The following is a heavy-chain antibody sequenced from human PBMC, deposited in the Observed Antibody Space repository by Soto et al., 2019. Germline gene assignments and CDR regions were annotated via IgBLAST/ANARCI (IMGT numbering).Heavy chain of an antibody. Sequence: EVQLLESGGGLVQPGGSLRLSCAASGFTFSNYAMSWVRQAPGKGLEWVSTISGRGGGTYYADSVKGRFTISGDNSKNTVYLQMNSLRAEDTAVYYCASRIVGATLFDYWGQGTLVTVSS. D-gene: IGHD1-26*01. CDR1: GFTFSNYA. J-gene: IGHJ4*02. CDR2: ISGRGGGT. V-gene: IGHV3-23*01. CDR3: ASRIVGATLFDY.